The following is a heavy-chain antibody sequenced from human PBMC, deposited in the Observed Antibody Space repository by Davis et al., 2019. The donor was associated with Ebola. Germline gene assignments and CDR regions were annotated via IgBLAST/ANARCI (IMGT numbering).Heavy chain of an antibody. CDR2: IWYDGSNK. J-gene: IGHJ5*02. CDR1: GFTFSSYA. Sequence: PGGSLRLSCAASGFTFSSYAMSWVRQAPGKGLEWVAVIWYDGSNKYYADSVKGRFTIPRDNSKNTLYLQMNSLRAEDTAVYYCAKDRENKNNWFDPWGQGTLVTVSS. CDR3: AKDRENKNNWFDP. V-gene: IGHV3-33*06.